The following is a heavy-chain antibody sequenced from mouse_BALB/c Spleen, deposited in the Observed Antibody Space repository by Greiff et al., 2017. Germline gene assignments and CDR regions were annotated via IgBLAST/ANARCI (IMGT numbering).Heavy chain of an antibody. J-gene: IGHJ3*01. V-gene: IGHV2-2*02. Sequence: VHLVESGPGLVQPSQSLSITCTVSGFSLTSYGVHWVRQSPGKGLEWLGVIWSGGSTDYNAAFISRLSISKDNSKSQVFFKMNSLQANDTAIYYCARNHYDYDGGFAYWGQGTLVTVSA. CDR3: ARNHYDYDGGFAY. D-gene: IGHD2-4*01. CDR1: GFSLTSYG. CDR2: IWSGGST.